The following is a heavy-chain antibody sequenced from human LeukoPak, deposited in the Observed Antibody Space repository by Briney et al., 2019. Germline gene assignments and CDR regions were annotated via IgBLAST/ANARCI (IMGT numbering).Heavy chain of an antibody. V-gene: IGHV4-28*05. CDR2: IYYSGSI. CDR1: GYSISSSNY. CDR3: ARKATTGPTKAAFDI. Sequence: PSETLSLTCAVSGYSISSSNYWAWIRQPPGKGLEWIGHIYYSGSIYYNPSLKSRVTVSVDTSKNQFSLKLSSVTAVDTAVYYCARKATTGPTKAAFDIWGQGTMVTVSS. D-gene: IGHD4-17*01. J-gene: IGHJ3*02.